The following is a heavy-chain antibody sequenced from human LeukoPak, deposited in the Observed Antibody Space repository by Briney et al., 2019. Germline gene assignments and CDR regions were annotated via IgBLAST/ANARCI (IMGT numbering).Heavy chain of an antibody. D-gene: IGHD3-10*01. CDR3: ASKKGQFGEFSFFDY. CDR2: ISSSGGST. J-gene: IGHJ4*02. CDR1: GFTFSTYG. Sequence: GGSLRLSCAASGFTFSTYGMSWVRQAPGKGLEWVSGISSSGGSTYYGDSVKGRCTISRDNSKKTLHLQMNSLRVEDTAVYYCASKKGQFGEFSFFDYWGQGTLVTVSS. V-gene: IGHV3-23*01.